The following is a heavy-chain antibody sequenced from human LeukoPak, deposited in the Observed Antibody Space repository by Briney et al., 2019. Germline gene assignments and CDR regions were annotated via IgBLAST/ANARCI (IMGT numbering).Heavy chain of an antibody. D-gene: IGHD6-19*01. CDR3: TRAVAGHPD. CDR2: INHSGYT. J-gene: IGHJ4*02. V-gene: IGHV4-34*01. CDR1: GVPFSNYY. Sequence: SETLSLTCAVSGVPFSNYYWSWVRQSPRQGLEWIGEINHSGYTNYNPSLKSRVTMSIDTSTNQFSLMLTSATAADAGVYYCTRAVAGHPDWGQGTLVTVSS.